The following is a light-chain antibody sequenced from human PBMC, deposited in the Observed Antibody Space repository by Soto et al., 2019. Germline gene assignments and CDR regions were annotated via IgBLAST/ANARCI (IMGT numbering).Light chain of an antibody. J-gene: IGLJ2*01. Sequence: QSVLTQPPSVSGAPGQRVTISCTGTTSNIGAGYAVTWYQQRPGTAPKLLIYGDKKRPSGVSDRFSGSKSGTSASLAIAGLQAEDEADYYLHSKVFGGGTKLTVL. CDR3: HSKV. CDR1: TSNIGAGYA. V-gene: IGLV1-40*01. CDR2: GDK.